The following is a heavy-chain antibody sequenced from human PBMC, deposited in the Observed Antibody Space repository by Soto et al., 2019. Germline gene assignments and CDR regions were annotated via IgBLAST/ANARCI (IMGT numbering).Heavy chain of an antibody. CDR1: GFTFSSYA. Sequence: GGTLRLSCAASGFTFSSYALHWVRQAPGKGLEWVAVISFDGNMKYDAGSVKGRFTISRDNSKNTLYRQMNSLRPEDTAVYYCARGPKSGNYFLSYFDYLGQGTLVTVSS. V-gene: IGHV3-30-3*01. J-gene: IGHJ4*02. CDR2: ISFDGNMK. CDR3: ARGPKSGNYFLSYFDY. D-gene: IGHD3-22*01.